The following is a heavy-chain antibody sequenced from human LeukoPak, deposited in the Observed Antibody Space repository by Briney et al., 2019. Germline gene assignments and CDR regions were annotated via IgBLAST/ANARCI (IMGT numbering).Heavy chain of an antibody. CDR2: ISSSSSYI. J-gene: IGHJ3*02. V-gene: IGHV3-21*01. D-gene: IGHD3-22*01. CDR3: ARGSTYYYDSSGYYPDAFDI. CDR1: GFTFSSYS. Sequence: GGSLRLSCAASGFTFSSYSMNWVRQAPGKGLEWVSSISSSSSYIYYADSVKGRFTISRDNAKNSLYLQMNSLRDEDTAVYYCARGSTYYYDSSGYYPDAFDIWGQGTMVTVSS.